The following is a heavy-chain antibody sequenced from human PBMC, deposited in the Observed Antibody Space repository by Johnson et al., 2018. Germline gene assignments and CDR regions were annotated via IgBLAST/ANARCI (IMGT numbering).Heavy chain of an antibody. J-gene: IGHJ1*01. CDR1: GFTFSSYA. CDR2: ISYDGSNK. CDR3: ARDQGAYEGGMNLFQH. Sequence: QVRLVESGGGVVQPGRSLRLSCAASGFTFSSYAMHWVRQAPGKGLEWVAVISYDGSNKYYADSVKGRFTISRDNSKNTLYLQMNSLRAEDTAVYNCARDQGAYEGGMNLFQHWGQGTLVTVSS. V-gene: IGHV3-30-3*01. D-gene: IGHD1-26*01.